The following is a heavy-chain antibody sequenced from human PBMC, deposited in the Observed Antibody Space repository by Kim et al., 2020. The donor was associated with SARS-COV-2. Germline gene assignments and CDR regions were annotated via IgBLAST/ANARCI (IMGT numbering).Heavy chain of an antibody. CDR2: ISYDGSNK. J-gene: IGHJ3*02. Sequence: GGSLRLSCAASGFTFSSYAMHWVRQAPGKGLEWVAVISYDGSNKYYVDSVKGRFTISRDNSKNTLYLQMNSLRAEDTAVYYCARGGAFDIWGQGTMVTVS. V-gene: IGHV3-30*04. CDR1: GFTFSSYA. CDR3: ARGGAFDI.